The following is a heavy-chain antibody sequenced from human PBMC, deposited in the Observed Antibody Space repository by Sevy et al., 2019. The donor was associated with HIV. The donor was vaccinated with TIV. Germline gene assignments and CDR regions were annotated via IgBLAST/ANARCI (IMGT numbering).Heavy chain of an antibody. V-gene: IGHV3-33*01. D-gene: IGHD4-17*01. Sequence: GGSLRLSCAASGFSFSSYGMHWVRQAPGKGLEWLAVIWFDGSNEYYADSVKGRFTISRDIAKNTLYHQMNRLRAEDTAVYYCASDLEFYGHREYGHAFNPDYWGRGTLVTVSS. CDR1: GFSFSSYG. CDR3: ASDLEFYGHREYGHAFNPDY. J-gene: IGHJ4*02. CDR2: IWFDGSNE.